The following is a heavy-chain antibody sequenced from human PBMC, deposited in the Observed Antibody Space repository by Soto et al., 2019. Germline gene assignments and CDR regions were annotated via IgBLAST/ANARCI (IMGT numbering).Heavy chain of an antibody. V-gene: IGHV3-33*01. Sequence: GGSLRLSCAASGFTFSSYGMHWVRQAPGKGLEWVAVIWYDGSNKYYADSVKGRFTISRDNSKNTLYLQMNSLRAEDTAVYYCARDSNWNYNQGGWFDPWGQGTLVTVSS. J-gene: IGHJ5*02. CDR2: IWYDGSNK. CDR1: GFTFSSYG. D-gene: IGHD1-7*01. CDR3: ARDSNWNYNQGGWFDP.